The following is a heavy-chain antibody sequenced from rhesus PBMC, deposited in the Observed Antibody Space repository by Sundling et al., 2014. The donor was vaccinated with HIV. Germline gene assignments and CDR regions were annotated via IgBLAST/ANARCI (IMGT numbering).Heavy chain of an antibody. V-gene: IGHV1S2*01. D-gene: IGHD5-24*01. CDR3: ARGPTLRQWVRVNVNGLVS. CDR1: GYTFTDYS. J-gene: IGHJ6*01. CDR2: INPYNGNT. Sequence: QVQLVQSGAEVKKPGSSVKVSCKASGYTFTDYSMHWVRQGPRQGLEWMGWINPYNGNTKYAQKFQGRVTVTRDTSTSTAYMELSSLRSEDTAVYYCARGPTLRQWVRVNVNGLVSFGRTGRSSPS.